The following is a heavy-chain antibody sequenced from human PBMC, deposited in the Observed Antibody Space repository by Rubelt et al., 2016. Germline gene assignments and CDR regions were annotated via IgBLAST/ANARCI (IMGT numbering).Heavy chain of an antibody. CDR1: GGSISSSNW. Sequence: QVQLQESGPGLVKPSGTLSLTCAVSGGSISSSNWWSWVRQPPGKGLEWIGEIYHSGSTNYNPSLKSRVTISVDTSKNQFSLKLSSVTAADTAVYYCARDHRAAAGPLAFDIWGQGTMVTVSS. CDR2: IYHSGST. CDR3: ARDHRAAAGPLAFDI. D-gene: IGHD6-13*01. V-gene: IGHV4-4*02. J-gene: IGHJ3*02.